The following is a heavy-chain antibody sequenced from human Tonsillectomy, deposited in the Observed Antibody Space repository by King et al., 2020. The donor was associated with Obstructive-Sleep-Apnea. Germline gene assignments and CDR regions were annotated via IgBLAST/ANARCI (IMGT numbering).Heavy chain of an antibody. CDR2: IYYSGST. V-gene: IGHV4-59*08. J-gene: IGHJ6*02. CDR3: ARNKPYSSGWYDHYYGMDV. Sequence: QLQESGPGLVKPSETLSLTCTVSGGSISSYYWSWIRQPPGKGLEWIGYIYYSGSTNYNPSLKSLFTISVDTSTNQFSLKLSSVTAADTAVYYCARNKPYSSGWYDHYYGMDVWGQGTTVTVSS. D-gene: IGHD6-19*01. CDR1: GGSISSYY.